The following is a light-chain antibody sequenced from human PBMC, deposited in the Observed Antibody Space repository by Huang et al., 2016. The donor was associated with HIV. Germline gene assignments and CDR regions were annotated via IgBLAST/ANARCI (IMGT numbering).Light chain of an antibody. CDR1: Q. CDR3: LHLNSFPRKYT. V-gene: IGKV1-9*01. CDR2: AAS. Sequence: IQLTQSPSSLSASVGDRVTITCRASQQKLGKAPKLLIYAASTLQSGVPSRFSGSGSGTDFTLTISSLQPEDFATYYCLHLNSFPRKYTFGQGTKLDIK. J-gene: IGKJ2*01.